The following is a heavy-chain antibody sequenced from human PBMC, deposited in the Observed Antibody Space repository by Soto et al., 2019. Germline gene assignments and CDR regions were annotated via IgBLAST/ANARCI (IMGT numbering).Heavy chain of an antibody. CDR2: ISAYNGNT. CDR1: GGTFSSYA. CDR3: ARDRFSMRFGVVTTMDV. Sequence: GASVKVSCKASGGTFSSYAISWVRQAPGQGLEWMGWISAYNGNTSYAQKLQGRVTMTTDTSTSTAYMELRSLRSDDTAVYYCARDRFSMRFGVVTTMDVWGKGTTVTVSS. J-gene: IGHJ6*03. V-gene: IGHV1-18*01. D-gene: IGHD3-3*01.